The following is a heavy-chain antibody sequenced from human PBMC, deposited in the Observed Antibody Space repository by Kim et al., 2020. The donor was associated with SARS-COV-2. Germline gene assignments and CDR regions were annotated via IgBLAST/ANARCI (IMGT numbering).Heavy chain of an antibody. D-gene: IGHD4-17*01. CDR2: ISAYNGNT. CDR3: ARDRTSRNYYYYGMDV. Sequence: ASVKVSCKASGYTFTSYGISWVRQAPGQGLEWMGWISAYNGNTNYAQKLQGRVTMTTDTSTSTAYMELRSLRSDDTAVYYCARDRTSRNYYYYGMDVWGQGTTVTVSS. J-gene: IGHJ6*02. V-gene: IGHV1-18*01. CDR1: GYTFTSYG.